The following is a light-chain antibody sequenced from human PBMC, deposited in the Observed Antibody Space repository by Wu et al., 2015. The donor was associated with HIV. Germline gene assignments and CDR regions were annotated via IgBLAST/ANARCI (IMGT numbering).Light chain of an antibody. CDR2: GAS. J-gene: IGKJ5*01. Sequence: EIVLTQSPGTLSLSPGERATLSCRASQSVTSTYLAWYQQKPGQAPRLLIYGASRRATGIPDRFSGSGSGTDFTLTISSMQSEDFAVYYCQQYDNWPPITFGQGTRLDIK. CDR3: QQYDNWPPIT. CDR1: QSVTSTY. V-gene: IGKV3-20*01.